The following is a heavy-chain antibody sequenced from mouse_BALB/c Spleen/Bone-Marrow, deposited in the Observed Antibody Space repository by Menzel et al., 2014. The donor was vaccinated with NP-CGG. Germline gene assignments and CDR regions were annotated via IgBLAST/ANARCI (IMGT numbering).Heavy chain of an antibody. J-gene: IGHJ3*01. CDR3: ARSEATMILAY. V-gene: IGHV1-87*01. CDR1: GYTFTSYW. D-gene: IGHD2-4*01. Sequence: VQLQQSGAELARPGASVKLSCKASGYTFTSYWMQWVKQRPGQGLEWIGAIYPGDGDTGYTQKFKGKATLTADKSSSTAYMQLSSLASEDSAVYYCARSEATMILAYWGQGTLVTVSA. CDR2: IYPGDGDT.